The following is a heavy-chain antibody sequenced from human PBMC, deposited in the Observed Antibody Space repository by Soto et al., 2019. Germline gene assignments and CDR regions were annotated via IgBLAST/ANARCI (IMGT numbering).Heavy chain of an antibody. Sequence: GPTLVNPTQTLTLTCTFSGFSLSTSGVGVGWIRQPPGKALEWLALIYWDDDKRYSPSLKSRLTITKDTSKNQVVLTMTNMDPVDTATYYCAHAMPDYYGSGSYYNWFDPWAREPWSPSPQ. CDR2: IYWDDDK. V-gene: IGHV2-5*02. CDR1: GFSLSTSGVG. CDR3: AHAMPDYYGSGSYYNWFDP. J-gene: IGHJ5*02. D-gene: IGHD3-10*01.